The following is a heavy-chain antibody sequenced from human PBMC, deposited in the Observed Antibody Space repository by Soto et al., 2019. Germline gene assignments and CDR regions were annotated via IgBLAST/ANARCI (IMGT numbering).Heavy chain of an antibody. CDR2: IKSKGHGGTT. Sequence: GGSLRLSCAASGFTFSTFWMTWVRQAPGKGLEWVGRIKSKGHGGTTDFAAPVRGRFAISRDDSRNLVYMQMNSLNTEDTSLYYCTTDSYTSVIVVRFDYWGHGTLVTVSS. J-gene: IGHJ4*01. CDR3: TTDSYTSVIVVRFDY. D-gene: IGHD3-22*01. V-gene: IGHV3-15*05. CDR1: GFTFSTFW.